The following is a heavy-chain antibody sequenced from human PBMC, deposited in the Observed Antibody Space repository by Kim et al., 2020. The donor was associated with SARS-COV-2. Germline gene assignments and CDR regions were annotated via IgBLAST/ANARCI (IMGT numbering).Heavy chain of an antibody. D-gene: IGHD1-1*01. Sequence: GGSLRLSCAASGFTFSRYSMDWVRQAPGKGPEWISYISSGNDPKFYADSVEGRFTISRDNANNLLYLQMDGLRDGDTAVYYCARTPHVDSTGAFFWYFDLWGRGTLITVSP. CDR3: ARTPHVDSTGAFFWYFDL. CDR1: GFTFSRYS. CDR2: ISSGNDPK. J-gene: IGHJ2*01. V-gene: IGHV3-48*02.